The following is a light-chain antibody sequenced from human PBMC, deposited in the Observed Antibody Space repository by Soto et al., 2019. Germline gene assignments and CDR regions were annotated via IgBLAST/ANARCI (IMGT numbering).Light chain of an antibody. Sequence: EIVLTQSPGTLSLSPGERATLSCRASQSVSSNYLTWYQQKPGQAPRLLIYGASGRATGIPDRFSGSGSGTDFTLTISRLEPEDFAVYYCQQYGSSPFTFGPGTKVAFK. CDR2: GAS. CDR3: QQYGSSPFT. V-gene: IGKV3-20*01. CDR1: QSVSSNY. J-gene: IGKJ3*01.